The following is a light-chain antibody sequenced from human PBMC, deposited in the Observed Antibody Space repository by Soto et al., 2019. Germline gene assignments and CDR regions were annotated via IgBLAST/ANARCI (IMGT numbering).Light chain of an antibody. CDR3: QQSYGTPWT. CDR1: QSISNH. J-gene: IGKJ1*01. Sequence: DLRTSHPPSFVSSHVGDRVTINSRTRQSISNHLNWYQQKPGKGPNLLLYAASSLQRGVPSRFSGSGSERDFVRTSSSLQHEDSATYYCQQSYGTPWTFCQGAKV. CDR2: AAS. V-gene: IGKV1-39*01.